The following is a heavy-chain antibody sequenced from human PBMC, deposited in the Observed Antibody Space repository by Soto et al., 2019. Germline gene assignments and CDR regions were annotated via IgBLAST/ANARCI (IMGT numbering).Heavy chain of an antibody. Sequence: EVQLVESGGGLVQPGESLRLSCAASGFTFSSYSMNWVRQAPGKGLEWVSYIHNSSSTIYYADSVRGRFTISRDNAKNSLYLQMNIMRDEDTAVYYFARGVQIIVLLPAAIDYWGQGTLVTVSS. D-gene: IGHD2-2*01. V-gene: IGHV3-48*02. CDR2: IHNSSSTI. CDR1: GFTFSSYS. CDR3: ARGVQIIVLLPAAIDY. J-gene: IGHJ4*02.